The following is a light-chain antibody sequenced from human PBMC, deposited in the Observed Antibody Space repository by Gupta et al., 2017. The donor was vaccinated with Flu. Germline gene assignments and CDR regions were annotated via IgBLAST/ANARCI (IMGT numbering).Light chain of an antibody. CDR2: DDC. J-gene: IGLJ2*01. Sequence: SYVLTQPPSVSVAPGRTAKITCGGDNIGRKSVHWYQQKPGQAPVVVGYDDCDRPSGIPERFSCSNSGNTATPTISTVEAGDEAEYYCQVWHISSDHLRVFGGGTKLTVL. CDR1: NIGRKS. CDR3: QVWHISSDHLRV. V-gene: IGLV3-21*02.